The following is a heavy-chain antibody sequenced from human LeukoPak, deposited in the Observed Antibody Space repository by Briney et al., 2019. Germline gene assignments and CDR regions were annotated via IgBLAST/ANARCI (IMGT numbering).Heavy chain of an antibody. J-gene: IGHJ4*02. CDR1: GGSFSGYY. Sequence: PSETLSLTCAVYGGSFSGYYWSWIRQPPGKGLEWIGEINHSGSTNYNPSLKSRVTISVDTSKNQFSLKLSSVTAAVTAVYYCARDGYSGSDALWGQGTLVTVSS. CDR3: ARDGYSGSDAL. V-gene: IGHV4-34*01. CDR2: INHSGST. D-gene: IGHD5-12*01.